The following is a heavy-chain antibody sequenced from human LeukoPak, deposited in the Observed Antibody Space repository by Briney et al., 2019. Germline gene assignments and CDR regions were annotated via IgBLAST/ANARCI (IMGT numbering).Heavy chain of an antibody. J-gene: IGHJ4*02. CDR1: GFTFSSYA. V-gene: IGHV3-23*01. Sequence: QPGGSLRLSCAASGFTFSSYAMCWVRQAPGKGLEWVSAISGSGGSTYYADSVKGRFTISRDNSKNTLYLQMNSLRAGDTAVYYCAKVGGSNYDFWSAYYFDYWGQGTLVTVSS. CDR3: AKVGGSNYDFWSAYYFDY. D-gene: IGHD3-3*01. CDR2: ISGSGGST.